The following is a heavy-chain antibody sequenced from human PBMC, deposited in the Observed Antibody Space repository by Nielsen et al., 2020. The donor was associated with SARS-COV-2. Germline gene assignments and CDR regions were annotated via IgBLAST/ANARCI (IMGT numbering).Heavy chain of an antibody. J-gene: IGHJ5*02. CDR1: GDSIRSNGFS. V-gene: IGHV4-39*01. CDR2: IFYSGII. Sequence: SETLSLTCTVSGDSIRSNGFSWGWIRQPPGKGLEWIGSIFYSGIIKYNPSLKSRVSISVDTSKNQFSLKLSSVTAADTAVYYCASDHYYDESGYHYDVGWFDPWGQGILVTVSS. D-gene: IGHD3-22*01. CDR3: ASDHYYDESGYHYDVGWFDP.